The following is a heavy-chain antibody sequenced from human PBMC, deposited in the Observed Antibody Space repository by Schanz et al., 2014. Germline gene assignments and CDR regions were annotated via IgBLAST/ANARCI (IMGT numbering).Heavy chain of an antibody. V-gene: IGHV1-18*01. CDR1: GYTFTSYG. CDR3: ARDRRFFDRDDLYYFDS. J-gene: IGHJ4*02. D-gene: IGHD3-3*01. Sequence: QVQVVQSGAELKKPGASVKVSCKASGYTFTSYGISWVRQAPGQGLEWMGWISAYNGNTKYPQKLQGRVTMTTDTSTNTAYMELTDLRSDDTAVYYCARDRRFFDRDDLYYFDSWGQGTLVTVSS. CDR2: ISAYNGNT.